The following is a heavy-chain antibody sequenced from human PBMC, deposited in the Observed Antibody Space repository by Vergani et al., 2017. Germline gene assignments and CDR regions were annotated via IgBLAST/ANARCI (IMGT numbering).Heavy chain of an antibody. Sequence: QVQLVQSGAEVKKPGASVEVSCKASGYTLTNYFMHWVRQAPGQGLEWMGWINPNSGGTNYAQKFQGRVTMTRDTSISTAYMELSNLRSDDTAVYYCARVGTSSNRDYLDYGGQGTLVTVSS. CDR2: INPNSGGT. D-gene: IGHD2-2*01. CDR1: GYTLTNYF. CDR3: ARVGTSSNRDYLDY. V-gene: IGHV1-2*02. J-gene: IGHJ4*02.